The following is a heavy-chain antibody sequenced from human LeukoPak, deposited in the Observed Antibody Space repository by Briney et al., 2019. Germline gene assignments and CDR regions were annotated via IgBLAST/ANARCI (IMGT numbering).Heavy chain of an antibody. CDR2: IRSKAYGGTT. J-gene: IGHJ4*02. V-gene: IGHV3-49*04. CDR3: TRESSIAAFSAS. D-gene: IGHD6-6*01. CDR1: GFTFSDYY. Sequence: GGSLRLSCAASGFTFSDYYMSWVRQAPGKGLEWVGFIRSKAYGGTTEYAASVKGRFTISRDDSKSIAYLQMNSLKTEDTAVYYCTRESSIAAFSASWGQGTLVTVSS.